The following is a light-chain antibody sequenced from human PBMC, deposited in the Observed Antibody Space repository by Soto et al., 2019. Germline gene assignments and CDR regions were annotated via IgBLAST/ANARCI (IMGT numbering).Light chain of an antibody. CDR3: QQVKSYPRT. Sequence: IQMTQSPSSLSASVGDRVTISCRASQSISSYLNWYQQKPGKAPKLLIYEESTLHSGVPSRFSGRKVGTQFILTIDSLQPEDFATYYCQQVKSYPRTFGGGTKVDIK. V-gene: IGKV1-39*01. J-gene: IGKJ4*01. CDR1: QSISSY. CDR2: EES.